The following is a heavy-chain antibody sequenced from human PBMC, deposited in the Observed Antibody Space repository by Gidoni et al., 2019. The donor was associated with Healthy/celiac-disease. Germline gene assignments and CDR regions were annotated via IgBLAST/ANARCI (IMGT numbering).Heavy chain of an antibody. D-gene: IGHD6-13*01. CDR2: IIPIFSTA. J-gene: IGHJ5*02. CDR1: AGTFISYA. V-gene: IGHV1-69*01. CDR3: ARDRVAAAGTFPWFDP. Sequence: QVQLVQSGAEVQKPASSVKVSCKASAGTFISYALSWVRQAPGQGLEWMGGIIPIFSTANYAQKFQGRVTITADESTSTAYMELSSLRSEDTAVYYCARDRVAAAGTFPWFDPWGQGTLVTVSS.